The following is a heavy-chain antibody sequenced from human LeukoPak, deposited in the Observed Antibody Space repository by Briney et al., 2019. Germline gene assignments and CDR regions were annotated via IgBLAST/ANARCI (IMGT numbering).Heavy chain of an antibody. CDR2: IDPSDSYT. CDR1: GYSFTSYW. CDR3: ARHPGPIVVVPAAYWFDP. J-gene: IGHJ5*02. V-gene: IGHV5-10-1*01. Sequence: GESLKISCKGSGYSFTSYWISWVRQMPGKGLEWMGRIDPSDSYTNYSPSFQGHVTISADKSISTAYLQWSSLKASDTAMYYCARHPGPIVVVPAAYWFDPWVQGTLVTVSS. D-gene: IGHD2-2*01.